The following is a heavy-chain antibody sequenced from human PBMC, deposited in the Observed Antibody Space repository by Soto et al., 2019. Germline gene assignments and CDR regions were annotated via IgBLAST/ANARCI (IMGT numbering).Heavy chain of an antibody. V-gene: IGHV3-48*02. D-gene: IGHD1-20*01. CDR2: ITISSGTI. Sequence: EVQLVESGGGWVQPGGSLRLSCAASGFTFSNYNMIWVRQAPGKGLECISYITISSGTIHYADSVKGRFTISRDNAKNPLFLQVSSLRDDDTAVYYCARVVDGISGADYWGQGTLVTVSS. J-gene: IGHJ4*02. CDR3: ARVVDGISGADY. CDR1: GFTFSNYN.